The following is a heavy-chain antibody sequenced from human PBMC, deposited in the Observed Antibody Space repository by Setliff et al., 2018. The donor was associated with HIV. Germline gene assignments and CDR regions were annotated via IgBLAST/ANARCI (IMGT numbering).Heavy chain of an antibody. J-gene: IGHJ4*02. Sequence: PSETLSLTCTVSDASINSYYWSWIRQPPGKGLEWIGYIYNSASTSYNPSLKSRVTMSLDTSRDQFFLNLRSVTAADTAVYFCARLIHTGLLYFDFWGLGTLVTVSS. CDR1: DASINSYY. V-gene: IGHV4-4*09. CDR2: IYNSAST. D-gene: IGHD2-8*02. CDR3: ARLIHTGLLYFDF.